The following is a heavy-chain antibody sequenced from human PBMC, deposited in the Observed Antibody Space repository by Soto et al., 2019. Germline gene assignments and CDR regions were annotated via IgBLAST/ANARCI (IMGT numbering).Heavy chain of an antibody. Sequence: GASVKVSCKASGYTFTSYGISWVRQAPGQGLEWMGWISAYNGNTNYAQKLQGRVTMTTDTSTSTAYMELRSLRSDDTAVYYCATGLRDATYNSYFGMDAWGQGPTVT. J-gene: IGHJ6*02. V-gene: IGHV1-18*01. CDR1: GYTFTSYG. CDR3: ATGLRDATYNSYFGMDA. D-gene: IGHD2-15*01. CDR2: ISAYNGNT.